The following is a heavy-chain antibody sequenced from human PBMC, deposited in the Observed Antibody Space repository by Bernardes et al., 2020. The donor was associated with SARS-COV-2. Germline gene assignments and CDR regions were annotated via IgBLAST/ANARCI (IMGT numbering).Heavy chain of an antibody. D-gene: IGHD5-12*01. CDR1: GGSISSSSYY. CDR3: ARHQQKGVDSGYDFSLFYYYYYGMDV. J-gene: IGHJ6*02. V-gene: IGHV4-39*01. CDR2: IYYSGST. Sequence: SETLSLTCTVSGGSISSSSYYWGWIRQPPGKGLEWIGSIYYSGSTYYNPSLKSRVTISVDTSKNQFSLKLSSVTAADTAVYYCARHQQKGVDSGYDFSLFYYYYYGMDVWGQGTTVTVSS.